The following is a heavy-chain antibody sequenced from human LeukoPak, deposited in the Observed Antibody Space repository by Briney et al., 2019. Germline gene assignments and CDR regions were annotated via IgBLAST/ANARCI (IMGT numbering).Heavy chain of an antibody. CDR1: GFSFSNYA. V-gene: IGHV3-23*01. D-gene: IGHD2-2*01. CDR2: ISDSGGST. J-gene: IGHJ4*02. Sequence: GGSLRLSCAAYGFSFSNYAMSWVRQAPGKGLEWVSTISDSGGSTYYADSVKRRFTISRDDSNNTPYVQVNSLRAEDTAVYYCAKGGHCSSASCPADYWGQGTLVTVAS. CDR3: AKGGHCSSASCPADY.